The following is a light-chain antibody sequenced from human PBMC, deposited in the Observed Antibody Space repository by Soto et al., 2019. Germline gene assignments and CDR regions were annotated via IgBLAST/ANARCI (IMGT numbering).Light chain of an antibody. Sequence: EIVLTQSPGTLSLSPGESATLSCRASQSVRSNYVAWYQQKPGQGPRLLIYGASSRATGIPDRFSGSGSGTDFTLTISRLEPEDFAVYYCQQYGSSPWAFGQGTKVDI. CDR1: QSVRSNY. CDR3: QQYGSSPWA. J-gene: IGKJ1*01. CDR2: GAS. V-gene: IGKV3-20*01.